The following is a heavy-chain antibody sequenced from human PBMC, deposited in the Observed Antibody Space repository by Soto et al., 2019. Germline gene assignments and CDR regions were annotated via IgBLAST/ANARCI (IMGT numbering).Heavy chain of an antibody. Sequence: SETTSLTCTVSGESVCSSTYYWGWIHQPPGKGLEWIGSIYYSGYSYYTPSLKSRVTVSVDTSKNQFSLKLSSVTAADTAVYYCARHGRHCSGGNCYSFAFDIWGQGTMVTVSS. V-gene: IGHV4-39*01. CDR3: ARHGRHCSGGNCYSFAFDI. D-gene: IGHD2-15*01. CDR1: GESVCSSTYY. CDR2: IYYSGYS. J-gene: IGHJ3*02.